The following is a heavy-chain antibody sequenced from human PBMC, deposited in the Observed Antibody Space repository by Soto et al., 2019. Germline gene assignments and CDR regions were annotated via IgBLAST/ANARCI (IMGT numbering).Heavy chain of an antibody. V-gene: IGHV3-48*03. CDR1: GFTFSSYE. D-gene: IGHD3-22*01. CDR3: ARGTYYYDSSGPNWFDP. CDR2: ISSSGSTI. Sequence: EVQLVESGGGLVQPGGSLRLSCAASGFTFSSYERNWVRQAPGKGLEWVSYISSSGSTIYYADSVKGRFTISRDNAKNSLYLQMNSLRAEDTAVYYCARGTYYYDSSGPNWFDPWGQGTLVTVSS. J-gene: IGHJ5*02.